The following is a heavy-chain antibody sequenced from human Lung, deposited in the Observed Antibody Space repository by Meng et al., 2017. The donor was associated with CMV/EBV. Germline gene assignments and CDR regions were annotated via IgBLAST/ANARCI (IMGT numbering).Heavy chain of an antibody. J-gene: IGHJ4*02. CDR1: GFTVSSDY. CDR3: ARGVAAARFDY. V-gene: IGHV3-53*01. CDR2: IYSTGNT. Sequence: GESXKISWAASGFTVSSDYMSWVRQAPGKGLEWVSVIYSTGNTYYADSVKGRFTISRDNSKNTLYLQMNSLRAEDTAVYYCARGVAAARFDYWGQGTLVTVSS. D-gene: IGHD2-15*01.